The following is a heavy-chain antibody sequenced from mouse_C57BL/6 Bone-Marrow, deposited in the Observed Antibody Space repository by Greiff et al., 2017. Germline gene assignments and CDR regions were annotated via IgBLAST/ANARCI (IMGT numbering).Heavy chain of an antibody. J-gene: IGHJ1*03. CDR3: AIGAYYGSSTGWWFDV. CDR2: IHPSDSDT. V-gene: IGHV1-74*01. D-gene: IGHD1-1*01. CDR1: GYTFTSYW. Sequence: VKLQQPGAELVKPGASVKLSCKASGYTFTSYWMPWVQQRPDQGLEWIGRIHPSDSDTNYNQKFKGKVTLTVDKSSSTAYMQLSSLTSEDSAVYCCAIGAYYGSSTGWWFDVWGKGTTVTVSS.